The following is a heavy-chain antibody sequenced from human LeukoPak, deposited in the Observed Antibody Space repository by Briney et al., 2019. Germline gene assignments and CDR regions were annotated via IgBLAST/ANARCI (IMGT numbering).Heavy chain of an antibody. J-gene: IGHJ4*02. Sequence: LSQTLSLTCAISGDSVSSNSAARNWIRQSPSRGLEWLGRTYYRSKWISDYAVSVKSRMTINADTSKNQFSLQVNSVTPEDTAVYYCARKGTVTTPFDYWGQGILVTVSS. V-gene: IGHV6-1*01. CDR2: TYYRSKWIS. CDR3: ARKGTVTTPFDY. D-gene: IGHD1/OR15-1a*01. CDR1: GDSVSSNSAA.